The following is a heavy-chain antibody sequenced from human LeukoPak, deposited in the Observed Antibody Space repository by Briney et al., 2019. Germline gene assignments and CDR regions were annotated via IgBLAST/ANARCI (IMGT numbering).Heavy chain of an antibody. D-gene: IGHD6-19*01. CDR1: GGSIDSHY. Sequence: SETLSLTCTVSGGSIDSHYWSWNRQSAGRGLEWIGRFFTGGSTYYNPSLESRVTMSVDTSKNQFSLKLRSVTAADTAVYFCARGSGVAVGMDVWGQGTTVIVSS. J-gene: IGHJ6*02. CDR2: FFTGGST. V-gene: IGHV4-4*07. CDR3: ARGSGVAVGMDV.